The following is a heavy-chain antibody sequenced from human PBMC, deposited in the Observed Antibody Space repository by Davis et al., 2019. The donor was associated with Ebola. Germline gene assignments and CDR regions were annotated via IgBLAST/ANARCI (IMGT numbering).Heavy chain of an antibody. CDR3: ARDAFSGRIDY. Sequence: GESLKISCAAFGFTFSSHGMHWVRQAPGKGLEWVAVISYDGSDDYYGDSVKGRFTISRDNSKNTLYLQMNSLRAEDTAVYYCARDAFSGRIDYWGQGTLVTVSS. V-gene: IGHV3-30*03. CDR1: GFTFSSHG. CDR2: ISYDGSDD. J-gene: IGHJ4*02. D-gene: IGHD5-12*01.